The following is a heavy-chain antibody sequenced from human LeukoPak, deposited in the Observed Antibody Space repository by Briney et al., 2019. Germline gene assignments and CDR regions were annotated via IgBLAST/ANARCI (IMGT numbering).Heavy chain of an antibody. Sequence: SETLSLTCTVSVDSINNNVYYWGWIRQPPGKGLEWIAINSYSRTTYYNPSLKTRATISIDTSKNKFSLKVNSVTAADTAMYYCARDRGLWLGEARDAFDIWGQGTMVTVFS. CDR3: ARDRGLWLGEARDAFDI. CDR1: VDSINNNVYY. J-gene: IGHJ3*02. CDR2: NSYSRTT. D-gene: IGHD3-10*01. V-gene: IGHV4-39*07.